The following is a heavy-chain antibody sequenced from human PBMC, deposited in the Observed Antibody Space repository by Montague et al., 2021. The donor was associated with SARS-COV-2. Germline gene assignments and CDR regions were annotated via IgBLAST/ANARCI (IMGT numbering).Heavy chain of an antibody. D-gene: IGHD3-9*01. V-gene: IGHV2-70*11. CDR3: ARGYYDILTGYLDAFDI. Sequence: PALVKPTQTLTLTCTFSGFSLSTSGMCVSWIRQPPGKALEWLARIDWDDDKYYSASLKTRLTISKDTSKNQVVLTTTNMDPVDTATYYCARGYYDILTGYLDAFDIWGQGTMVTVSS. CDR2: IDWDDDK. CDR1: GFSLSTSGMC. J-gene: IGHJ3*02.